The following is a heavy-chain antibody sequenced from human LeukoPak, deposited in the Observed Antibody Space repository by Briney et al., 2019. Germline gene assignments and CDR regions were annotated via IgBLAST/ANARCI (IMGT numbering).Heavy chain of an antibody. J-gene: IGHJ4*02. D-gene: IGHD5-18*01. V-gene: IGHV3-66*01. CDR3: ARDNTAMVGLDY. Sequence: PGGSLRLSCAASGFTFSSYAMNWVRQAPGKGLEWVSVIYSGGSTYYADSVKGRLTISRDNSKNTLYLQMNSLRAEDTGVYYCARDNTAMVGLDYWGQGTLVTVSS. CDR1: GFTFSSYA. CDR2: IYSGGST.